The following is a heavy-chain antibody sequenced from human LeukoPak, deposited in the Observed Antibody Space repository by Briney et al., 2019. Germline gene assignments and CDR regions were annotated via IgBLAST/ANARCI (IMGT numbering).Heavy chain of an antibody. CDR3: ARRGGSRGWGAFDI. Sequence: PGESLRLSCAASGFTFTNYVMNWVRQAPGKGLEWVSSITGTADKTYDADSVKGRFTISRDNSKNTLSLQMSSLRVEDTAIYYCARRGGSRGWGAFDIWGQGTIVTASS. CDR1: GFTFTNYV. D-gene: IGHD6-19*01. CDR2: ITGTADKT. J-gene: IGHJ3*02. V-gene: IGHV3-23*01.